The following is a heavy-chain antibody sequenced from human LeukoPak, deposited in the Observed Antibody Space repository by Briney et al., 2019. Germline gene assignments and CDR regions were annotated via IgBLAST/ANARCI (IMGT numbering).Heavy chain of an antibody. CDR2: INHSGST. D-gene: IGHD2-2*01. CDR1: GGSFSGYY. V-gene: IGHV4-34*01. J-gene: IGHJ5*02. CDR3: ARVRGALVVTAARLGFDP. Sequence: SETLSLTCAVYGGSFSGYYWSWIRQPPGNGLEWIGEINHSGSTNYNPSLKSRVTISVDTSKNQFSLKLSSVTAADTAVYYCARVRGALVVTAARLGFDPWGQGTLVTVSS.